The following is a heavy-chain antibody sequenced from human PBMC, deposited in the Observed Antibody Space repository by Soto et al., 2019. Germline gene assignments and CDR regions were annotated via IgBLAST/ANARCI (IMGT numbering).Heavy chain of an antibody. CDR1: GGTFSSYG. CDR2: IIPIFGTP. Sequence: QVQLVQSGAEVKKPGSSVKVSCRAPGGTFSSYGISWVRQAPGQGLEWMGGIIPIFGTPNYAQKFQGRVTITADDSTSTAYMEPSSLRSDDTAVYYCARVYDYFHYQIDYWGQGTLVTVSS. V-gene: IGHV1-69*01. CDR3: ARVYDYFHYQIDY. D-gene: IGHD3-16*01. J-gene: IGHJ4*02.